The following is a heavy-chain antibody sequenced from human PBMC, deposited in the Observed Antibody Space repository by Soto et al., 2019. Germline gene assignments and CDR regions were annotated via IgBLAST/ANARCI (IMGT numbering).Heavy chain of an antibody. CDR2: SYYSGST. CDR3: ARHHPDSSSERYYYGMDV. CDR1: GGSISSSSYF. J-gene: IGHJ6*02. Sequence: PSETLSLTCTVSGGSISSSSYFWGWIRQPPGKGLEWIGSSYYSGSTSYNPSLMGRVSISVDTSKNQFSLRLSSVTAADTAVYYCARHHPDSSSERYYYGMDVWGQGTTVTVSS. D-gene: IGHD6-6*01. V-gene: IGHV4-39*01.